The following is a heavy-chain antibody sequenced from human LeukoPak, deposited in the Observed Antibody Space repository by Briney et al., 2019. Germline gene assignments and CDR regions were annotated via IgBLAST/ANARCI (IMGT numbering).Heavy chain of an antibody. J-gene: IGHJ4*02. CDR2: INHSGST. CDR3: ARGHGYSSSWYRLHYFDY. D-gene: IGHD6-13*01. Sequence: SETLSLTCAVYGGSFSGYYWSWIRQPPGKGLEWIGEINHSGSTNYNPSLKSRVTISVDTSKNQFSLKLSSVTAADTAVYYCARGHGYSSSWYRLHYFDYWGQGTLVTVSS. V-gene: IGHV4-34*01. CDR1: GGSFSGYY.